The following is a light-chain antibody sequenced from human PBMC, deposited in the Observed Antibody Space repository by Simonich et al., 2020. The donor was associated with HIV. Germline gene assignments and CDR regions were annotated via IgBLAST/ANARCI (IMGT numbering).Light chain of an antibody. CDR2: DVS. CDR1: SSDIGGYNY. CDR3: SSYTTSSTV. J-gene: IGLJ2*01. Sequence: QSALTKPASVSGSPGQSITISCTGTSSDIGGYNYVYWYQQHPGKAPKLMIYDVSKRPSGVSIRFSGSKSGNTASLTISGLQAEDEADYYCSSYTTSSTVFGGGTKLTVL. V-gene: IGLV2-14*03.